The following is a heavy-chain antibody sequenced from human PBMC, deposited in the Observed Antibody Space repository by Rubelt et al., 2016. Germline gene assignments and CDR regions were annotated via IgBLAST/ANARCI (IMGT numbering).Heavy chain of an antibody. CDR3: AREEREAFDI. V-gene: IGHV3-11*04. CDR2: ISSSGSTI. J-gene: IGHJ3*02. Sequence: GRGLEWVSYISSSGSTIYYADSVKGRFTISRDNAKNSLYLQMNSLRAEDTAVYYCAREEREAFDIWGQGAMVTVSS.